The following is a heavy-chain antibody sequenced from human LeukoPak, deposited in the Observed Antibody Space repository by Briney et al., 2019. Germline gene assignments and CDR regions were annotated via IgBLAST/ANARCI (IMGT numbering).Heavy chain of an antibody. V-gene: IGHV4-59*01. CDR1: GGSISSYY. Sequence: SETLSLTCTVSGGSISSYYWSWIRQPPGRGLEWIGYIYYGGSTNYNPSLKSRVTISVDTSKNQFSLKLSSVTAADTAVCYCARGGPGIVRYWGQGTLVTVSS. D-gene: IGHD2/OR15-2a*01. CDR3: ARGGPGIVRY. J-gene: IGHJ4*02. CDR2: IYYGGST.